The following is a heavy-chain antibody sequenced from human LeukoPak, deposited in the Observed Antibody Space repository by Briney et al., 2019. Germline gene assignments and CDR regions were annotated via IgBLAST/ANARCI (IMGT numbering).Heavy chain of an antibody. CDR2: ISACNGNT. V-gene: IGHV1-18*01. D-gene: IGHD3-22*01. CDR1: GYTFTSYG. CDR3: ARRSRYYDSSGYSFDY. J-gene: IGHJ4*02. Sequence: ASVKVSCKASGYTFTSYGISWVRQAPGQGLEWMGWISACNGNTNYAQKLQGRVTMTTDTSTSTAYMELRSLRSDDTAVYYCARRSRYYDSSGYSFDYWGQGTLVTVSS.